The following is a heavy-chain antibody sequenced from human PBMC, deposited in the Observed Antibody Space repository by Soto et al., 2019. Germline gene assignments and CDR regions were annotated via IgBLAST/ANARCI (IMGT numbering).Heavy chain of an antibody. V-gene: IGHV3-23*01. J-gene: IGHJ4*02. CDR1: GFTFSSYA. D-gene: IGHD6-19*01. Sequence: EVQLLESGGGLVQPGGSLRLSCAASGFTFSSYAMSWVRQAPGKGLEWVSAISGSGGSTYYADSVKGRFTISRDNSKNTLYLQMNSLRAEDTAVYYCAKALQPPGIAVAGENYFDYWGQGTLVTVSS. CDR2: ISGSGGST. CDR3: AKALQPPGIAVAGENYFDY.